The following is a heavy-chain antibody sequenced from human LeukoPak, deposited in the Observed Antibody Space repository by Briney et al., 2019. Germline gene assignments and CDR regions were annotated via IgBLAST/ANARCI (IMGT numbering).Heavy chain of an antibody. J-gene: IGHJ4*02. V-gene: IGHV3-7*03. CDR3: AKEFRGSGGWTPFGH. Sequence: PGGSLRLPCVGSGFTFSSYWMSWVRQVPGKGLEWVANMKQDGREKNYVDSVKGRFTISRDNAKNSVYLQMNSLRVEDTAVYYCAKEFRGSGGWTPFGHWGQGTPVTASS. CDR1: GFTFSSYW. D-gene: IGHD6-19*01. CDR2: MKQDGREK.